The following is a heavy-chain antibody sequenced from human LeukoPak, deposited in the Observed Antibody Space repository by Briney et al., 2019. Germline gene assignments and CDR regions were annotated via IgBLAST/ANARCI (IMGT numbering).Heavy chain of an antibody. CDR3: ARGVFVRSSSWYEGYYYYYGMGV. Sequence: PSETLSLTCAVYGGSFSGYYWSWIRQPPGKGLEWIGEINHSGSTNYNPSLKSRVTISVDTSKNQFSLKLSSVTAADTAVYYCARGVFVRSSSWYEGYYYYYGMGVWGKGTTVTVSS. J-gene: IGHJ6*04. V-gene: IGHV4-34*01. D-gene: IGHD6-13*01. CDR2: INHSGST. CDR1: GGSFSGYY.